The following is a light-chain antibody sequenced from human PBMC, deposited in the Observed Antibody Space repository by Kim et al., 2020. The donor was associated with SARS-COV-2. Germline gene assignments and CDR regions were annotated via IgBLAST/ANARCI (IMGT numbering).Light chain of an antibody. CDR1: QSVSSSY. J-gene: IGKJ1*01. CDR3: QQYGSSPVT. Sequence: EIVLTQSPGNLSLSPGERANLSCRASQSVSSSYLAWYQQKPGQPPRLLIYGTSSRATGIPDRFSGSGSGTDFTLTISRLEPEDFAIYYCQQYGSSPVTFGQGTKVDIK. V-gene: IGKV3-20*01. CDR2: GTS.